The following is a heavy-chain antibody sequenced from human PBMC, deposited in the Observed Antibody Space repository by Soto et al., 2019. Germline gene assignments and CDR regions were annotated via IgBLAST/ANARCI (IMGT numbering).Heavy chain of an antibody. J-gene: IGHJ4*02. D-gene: IGHD3-3*01. Sequence: QITLNESGPTVVKPAETLTLTCTFSGFSLTTSGVGVGWIRQSPGKAPEWLALLYWDDDKRSSASLKSRITITKDTSKNQVVLTMASVDPADTATYYCAHRILRTVFGLVTTTAISFDFWGQGTPGVVSS. CDR2: LYWDDDK. CDR1: GFSLTTSGVG. CDR3: AHRILRTVFGLVTTTAISFDF. V-gene: IGHV2-5*02.